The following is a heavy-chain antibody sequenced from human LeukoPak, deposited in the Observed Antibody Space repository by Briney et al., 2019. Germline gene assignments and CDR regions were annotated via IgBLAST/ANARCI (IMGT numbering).Heavy chain of an antibody. Sequence: PSQTLSLTCTVAGGSICSGDYYWSWIRQPPGKGLEWIGYIYYSGSTYYNPSLKSRVTISVDTSKNQFSLKLSSVTAADTAVYYCAREVVVVPAAISNYYYYMDVWGKGTTVTVSS. J-gene: IGHJ6*03. V-gene: IGHV4-30-4*08. CDR2: IYYSGST. CDR1: GGSICSGDYY. D-gene: IGHD2-2*01. CDR3: AREVVVVPAAISNYYYYMDV.